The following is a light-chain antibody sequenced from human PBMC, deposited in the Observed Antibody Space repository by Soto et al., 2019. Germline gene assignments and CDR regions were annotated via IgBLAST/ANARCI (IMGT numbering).Light chain of an antibody. CDR2: GPS. CDR3: HQFGDSPQT. CDR1: QIVSSTY. V-gene: IGKV3-20*01. Sequence: EIVLTQSPGTLSLSPGERATLSCRASQIVSSTYLAWFQQKPGQSPRLLIYGPSNRATGIPDRFSGSGSGTDFALSISRLEPEDLAMYYCHQFGDSPQTFGHGTKVDI. J-gene: IGKJ1*01.